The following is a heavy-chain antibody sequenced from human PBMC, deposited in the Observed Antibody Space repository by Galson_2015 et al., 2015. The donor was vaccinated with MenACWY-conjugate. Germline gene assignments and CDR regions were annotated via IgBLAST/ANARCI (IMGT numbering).Heavy chain of an antibody. Sequence: SETLSLTCTVSGGSISSYYWSWIRQPPGKGLEWIGYIYYSGSTNYNPSLKSRVTISVDTSKNQFSLKLSSVTAADTAVYYCARGYCSSTSCVLAIGPWGQGTLVTVSS. CDR3: ARGYCSSTSCVLAIGP. D-gene: IGHD2-2*01. V-gene: IGHV4-59*08. CDR1: GGSISSYY. CDR2: IYYSGST. J-gene: IGHJ5*02.